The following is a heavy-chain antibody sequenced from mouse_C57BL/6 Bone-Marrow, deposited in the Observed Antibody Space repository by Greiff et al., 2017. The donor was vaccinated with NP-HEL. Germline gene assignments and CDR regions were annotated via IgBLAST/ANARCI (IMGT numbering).Heavy chain of an antibody. CDR1: GFTFSRYA. CDR3: TTYDYDEYYFDY. CDR2: ISSGGDYI. D-gene: IGHD2-4*01. V-gene: IGHV5-9-1*02. J-gene: IGHJ2*01. Sequence: EVKLMESGEGLVKPGGSLKLSCAASGFTFSRYAMSWVRQTPEKRLEWVAYISSGGDYIYYADTVKGRFTISRDNARNTLYLQMSSLKSEDTAMYYCTTYDYDEYYFDYWGQGTTLTVSS.